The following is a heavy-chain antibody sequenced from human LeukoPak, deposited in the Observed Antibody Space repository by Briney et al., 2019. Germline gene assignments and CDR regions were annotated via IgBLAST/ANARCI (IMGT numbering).Heavy chain of an antibody. V-gene: IGHV1-2*02. CDR3: ARAPYYDFWSGYYPTSYYFDY. CDR1: GYTLTGYY. J-gene: IGHJ4*02. CDR2: INPNSGGT. D-gene: IGHD3-3*01. Sequence: GASVKVSCKASGYTLTGYYMHWVRQAPGQGLEWMGWINPNSGGTNYAQKFQGRVTMTRDTSISTAYMELSRLRSDDTAVYYCARAPYYDFWSGYYPTSYYFDYWGQGTLVTVSS.